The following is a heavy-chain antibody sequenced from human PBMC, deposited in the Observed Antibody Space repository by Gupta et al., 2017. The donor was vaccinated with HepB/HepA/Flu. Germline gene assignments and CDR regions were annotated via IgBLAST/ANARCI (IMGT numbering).Heavy chain of an antibody. CDR2: IYYSGST. J-gene: IGHJ4*02. CDR3: ARVVRITFGGVISNFDY. V-gene: IGHV4-61*01. Sequence: QVQLQESGPGLVKPSETLSLTCTVSGGSVSSGSYYWSWIRQPPGKGLEWIGYIYYSGSTNYNPSLKSRVTISVDTSKNQFSLKLSSVTAADTAVYYCARVVRITFGGVISNFDYWGQGTLVTVSS. CDR1: GGSVSSGSYY. D-gene: IGHD3-16*02.